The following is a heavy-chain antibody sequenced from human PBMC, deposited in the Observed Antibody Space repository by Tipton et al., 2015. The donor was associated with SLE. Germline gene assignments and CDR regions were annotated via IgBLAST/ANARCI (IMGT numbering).Heavy chain of an antibody. V-gene: IGHV3-30-3*01. CDR1: GFTFSSYA. CDR3: ARHDYLHP. Sequence: SLRLSCAASGFTFSSYAMHWVRQAPGKGLERVAVISYDGSNKYYADSVKGRFTISRDNSKNTLYLQMNSLRAEDTAVYYCARHDYLHPWGQGTLVTVSS. D-gene: IGHD4-11*01. CDR2: ISYDGSNK. J-gene: IGHJ5*02.